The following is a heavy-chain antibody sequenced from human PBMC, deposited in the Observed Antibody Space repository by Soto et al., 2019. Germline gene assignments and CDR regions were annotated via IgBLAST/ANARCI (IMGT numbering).Heavy chain of an antibody. CDR3: ARDIWWEPGVDAFHI. J-gene: IGHJ3*02. Sequence: QVQLVESGGGVVQPGRSLRLSCAASGFTFNFFAMHWVRQAPGKGLEWVAAVSKDGSNTYYADSVKGRFTISRDNPKNTLYLQMNSLRVEDTAVYYCARDIWWEPGVDAFHIWGQGTMLTVSP. CDR1: GFTFNFFA. D-gene: IGHD1-26*01. V-gene: IGHV3-30-3*01. CDR2: VSKDGSNT.